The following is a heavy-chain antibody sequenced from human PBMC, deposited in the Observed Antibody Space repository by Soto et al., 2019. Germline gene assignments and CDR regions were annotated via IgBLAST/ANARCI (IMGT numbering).Heavy chain of an antibody. CDR1: GGSISSGDYY. D-gene: IGHD3-16*02. Sequence: SETLSLTCTVSGGSISSGDYYWSWIRQPPGKGLERIGYIYYSGSTYYNPSLKSRVTISVDTSKNQFSLKLSSVTAADTAVYYCARARVNSYDYVWGSYHAEFDIWGQGTMVTVSS. CDR3: ARARVNSYDYVWGSYHAEFDI. J-gene: IGHJ3*02. V-gene: IGHV4-30-4*01. CDR2: IYYSGST.